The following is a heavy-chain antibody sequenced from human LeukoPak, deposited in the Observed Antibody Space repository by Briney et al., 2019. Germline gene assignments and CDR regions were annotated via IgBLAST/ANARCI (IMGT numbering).Heavy chain of an antibody. CDR1: GDSISSSSYF. J-gene: IGHJ4*02. CDR2: IDYSGST. D-gene: IGHD2-8*01. V-gene: IGHV4-39*01. Sequence: ASETLSLTCIVSGDSISSSSYFWGWIRQPPGKGLEWNGNIDYSGSTYYNPSLKSRVTISVETSKNQFSLKLTSVTAADTAVYYCAPIRVSTFCFDYWGQGTLVTVSS. CDR3: APIRVSTFCFDY.